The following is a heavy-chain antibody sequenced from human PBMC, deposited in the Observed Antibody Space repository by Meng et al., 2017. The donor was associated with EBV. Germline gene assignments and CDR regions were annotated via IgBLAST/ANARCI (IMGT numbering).Heavy chain of an antibody. CDR1: GGTFRSDA. Sequence: QVQVAQSGVGVKKPGLSVNGTCKTSGGTFRSDAVSWVRQAPGQGLEWMGGLIPISDAPHYAQKFQGRVTITADESTNTHYMDLSGLRFEDTAVYYCASESGRGFTPDYWGQGTLVTVSS. V-gene: IGHV1-69*01. J-gene: IGHJ4*02. CDR2: LIPISDAP. D-gene: IGHD3-10*01. CDR3: ASESGRGFTPDY.